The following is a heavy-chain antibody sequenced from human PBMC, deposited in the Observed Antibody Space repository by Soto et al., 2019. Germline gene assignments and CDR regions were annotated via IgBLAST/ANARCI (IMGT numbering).Heavy chain of an antibody. Sequence: EVQLVESGGGLVQPGRSLRLSCAASGFTFDDYAMHWVRQAPGKGLEWVSGISWNSGSIGYADSVKGRFTISRDNAKNSLYLQMNSLRAEVTALYYCAKTEKEETQYGDYVLSYYYYYMDVWGKGTTVTVSS. CDR3: AKTEKEETQYGDYVLSYYYYYMDV. D-gene: IGHD4-17*01. CDR2: ISWNSGSI. CDR1: GFTFDDYA. J-gene: IGHJ6*03. V-gene: IGHV3-9*01.